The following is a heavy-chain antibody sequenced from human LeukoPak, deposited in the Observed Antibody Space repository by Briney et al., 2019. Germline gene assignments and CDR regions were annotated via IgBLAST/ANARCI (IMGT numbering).Heavy chain of an antibody. D-gene: IGHD1-26*01. J-gene: IGHJ3*02. CDR3: ASPVGATTVRAFDI. CDR2: TRNEANIYTT. V-gene: IGHV3-72*01. CDR1: VFIFSDHY. Sequence: PGGSLRLSCAASVFIFSDHYMEWVRQARRKGQEWVGRTRNEANIYTTKYAASVKGRFTISRDDSKNSLYLQMNSLKTEDTAVYYCASPVGATTVRAFDIWGQGTMVTVSS.